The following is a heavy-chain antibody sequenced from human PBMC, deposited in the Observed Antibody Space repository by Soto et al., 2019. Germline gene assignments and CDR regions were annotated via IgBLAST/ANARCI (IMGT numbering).Heavy chain of an antibody. CDR1: GFTFSSDG. Sequence: GGSLRLSCAASGFTFSSDGMHWVRQAPGKGLEWVAVISYDGSNKYYADSVKGRFTISRDNSKNTLYLQMNSLRAEDTAVYYCAKALGELSPESFDYWGQGILVTVSS. D-gene: IGHD3-16*02. V-gene: IGHV3-30*18. CDR2: ISYDGSNK. J-gene: IGHJ4*02. CDR3: AKALGELSPESFDY.